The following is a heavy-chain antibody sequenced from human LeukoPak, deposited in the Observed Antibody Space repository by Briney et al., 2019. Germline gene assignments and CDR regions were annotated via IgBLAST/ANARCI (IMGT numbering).Heavy chain of an antibody. CDR1: GFTFSSYA. V-gene: IGHV3-23*01. Sequence: QPGGSLRLSCAASGFTFSSYAMSWVRQAPGKGLECVSAISGSGGSTYYADSVKGRFTISRDNSKNTLYLQMNSLRAEDTAVYYCAKDWWELPSLWYFDYWGQGTLVTVSS. CDR3: AKDWWELPSLWYFDY. D-gene: IGHD1-26*01. J-gene: IGHJ4*02. CDR2: ISGSGGST.